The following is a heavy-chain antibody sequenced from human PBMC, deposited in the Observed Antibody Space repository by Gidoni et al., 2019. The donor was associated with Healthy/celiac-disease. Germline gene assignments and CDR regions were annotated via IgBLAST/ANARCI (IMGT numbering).Heavy chain of an antibody. CDR3: ASFTDSSGYYGWVGAFDI. J-gene: IGHJ3*02. CDR2: IIPIFGTA. D-gene: IGHD3-22*01. Sequence: QVQLVQSGAEVKKPGSSVKVSCKASGGTFSSYAISWVRQAPGQGLEWMGGIIPIFGTANYAQKFQGRVTITADESTSTAYMELSSLRSEDTAVYYCASFTDSSGYYGWVGAFDIWGQGTMVTVSS. CDR1: GGTFSSYA. V-gene: IGHV1-69*01.